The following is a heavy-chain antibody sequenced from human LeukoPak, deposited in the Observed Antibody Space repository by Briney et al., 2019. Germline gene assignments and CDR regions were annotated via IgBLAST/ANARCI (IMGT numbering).Heavy chain of an antibody. D-gene: IGHD1-26*01. V-gene: IGHV3-23*01. CDR3: AKSLTRLTWELLCYFDY. Sequence: GGSLRLSCAASGFTFSSYAMSWVRRAPGKGLEWVSAISGSGGSTYYADSVKGRFTISRDNSKNTLYLQMNSLRAEDTAVYYCAKSLTRLTWELLCYFDYWGQGTLVTVSS. CDR2: ISGSGGST. J-gene: IGHJ4*02. CDR1: GFTFSSYA.